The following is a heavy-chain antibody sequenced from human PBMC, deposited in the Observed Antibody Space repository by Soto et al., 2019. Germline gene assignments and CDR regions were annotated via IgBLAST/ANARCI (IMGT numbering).Heavy chain of an antibody. CDR3: ARQIYDSDTGPNFQYYFDS. CDR2: IDPSDSQT. Sequence: GESLKISCKGSGYSFASYWITWVRQKPGKGLEWMGRIDPSDSQTYYSPSFRGHVTISATKSITTVFLQWSSLRASDTAMYYCARQIYDSDTGPNFQYYFDSWGQGTPVTVSS. V-gene: IGHV5-10-1*01. CDR1: GYSFASYW. J-gene: IGHJ4*02. D-gene: IGHD3-22*01.